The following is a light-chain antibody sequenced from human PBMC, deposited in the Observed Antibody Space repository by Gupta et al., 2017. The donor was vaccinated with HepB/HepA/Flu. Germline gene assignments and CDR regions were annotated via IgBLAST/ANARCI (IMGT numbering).Light chain of an antibody. CDR3: QQYYSSLWT. J-gene: IGKJ1*01. V-gene: IGKV4-1*01. CDR2: WAS. CDR1: QNLLYSSNNKNY. Sequence: DIVMTQSPDSLAVSLVERATIDCKSSQNLLYSSNNKNYLAWYQQKPGQPPRLLIYWASTRESGVPDRFSGSGSGTDFTLTISSLQAEDVAVYYCQQYYSSLWTFGRGTKVEIK.